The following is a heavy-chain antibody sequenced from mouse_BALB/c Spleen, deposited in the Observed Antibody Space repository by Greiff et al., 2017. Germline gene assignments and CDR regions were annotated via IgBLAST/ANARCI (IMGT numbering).Heavy chain of an antibody. CDR2: ISSGSSTI. J-gene: IGHJ1*01. Sequence: EVMLVESGGGLVQPGGSRKLSCAASGFTFSSFGMHWVRQAPEKGLEWVAYISSGSSTIYYADTVKGRFTISRDNPKNTLFLQMTSLRSEDAAMYCCTRSTMIRYFDVWGEGTTVTVSS. CDR3: TRSTMIRYFDV. D-gene: IGHD2-4*01. CDR1: GFTFSSFG. V-gene: IGHV5-17*02.